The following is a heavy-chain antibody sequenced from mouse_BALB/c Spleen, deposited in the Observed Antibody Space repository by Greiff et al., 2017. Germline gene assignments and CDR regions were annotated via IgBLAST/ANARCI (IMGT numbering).Heavy chain of an antibody. CDR1: GFTFSSYA. CDR2: ISSGGST. Sequence: DVHLVESGGGLVKPGGSLKLSCAASGFTFSSYAMSWVRQTPEKRLEWVASISSGGSTYYPDSVKGRFTISRDNARNILYLQMSSLRSEDTAMYYCARGRYYGDAMDYWGQGTSVTVSS. D-gene: IGHD1-1*01. V-gene: IGHV5-6-5*01. CDR3: ARGRYYGDAMDY. J-gene: IGHJ4*01.